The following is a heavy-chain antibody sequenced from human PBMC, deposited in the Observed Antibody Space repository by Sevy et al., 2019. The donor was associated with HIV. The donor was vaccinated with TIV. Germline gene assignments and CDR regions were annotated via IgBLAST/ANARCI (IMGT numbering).Heavy chain of an antibody. Sequence: GGSLRLSCAASGFTFSDYYMSWIRQAPGKGLEWVSYISSSSYTNYADSVKGRFTISRDNAKNSLYLQMNSLRAEDTAVYYCARGSSSSGPYYFDYWGQGTLVTVSS. CDR3: ARGSSSSGPYYFDY. V-gene: IGHV3-11*06. CDR2: ISSSSYT. J-gene: IGHJ4*02. D-gene: IGHD6-6*01. CDR1: GFTFSDYY.